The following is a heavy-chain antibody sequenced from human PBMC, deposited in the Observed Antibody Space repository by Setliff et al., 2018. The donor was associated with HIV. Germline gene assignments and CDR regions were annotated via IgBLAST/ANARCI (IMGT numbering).Heavy chain of an antibody. V-gene: IGHV3-74*01. D-gene: IGHD2-8*02. CDR2: ISNDGTRT. J-gene: IGHJ4*02. CDR3: VRDRIEGRTVFDT. Sequence: PGGSLRLSCAASGFTFSSYWMHWVRQAPGKGLVWVSHISNDGTRTNYADSVKGRFSISRDNAKNTLYLQMNNLRAEDTAVYYCVRDRIEGRTVFDTWGLGTLVTVSS. CDR1: GFTFSSYW.